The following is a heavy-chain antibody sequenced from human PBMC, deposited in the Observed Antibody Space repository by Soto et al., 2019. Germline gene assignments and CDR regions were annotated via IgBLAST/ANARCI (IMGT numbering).Heavy chain of an antibody. CDR1: GGSFNSGAYH. CDR2: ISYRGIT. D-gene: IGHD6-13*01. Sequence: KPSETLSLTCTVSGGSFNSGAYHWSWVRQHTGQGLEWIASISYRGITYSNPSLKSRLSMSVDTSKNQFSLNLTSVTAADTAVYHCARMSATGTRWFDPWGQGTLVTRLL. V-gene: IGHV4-31*03. J-gene: IGHJ5*02. CDR3: ARMSATGTRWFDP.